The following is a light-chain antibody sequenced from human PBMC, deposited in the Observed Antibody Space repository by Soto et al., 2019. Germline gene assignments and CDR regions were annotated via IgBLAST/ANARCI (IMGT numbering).Light chain of an antibody. Sequence: QSVLTQPPSASGSPGQSVAISCTGTSSDVGGYNYVSWYQQHPGKAPKLMIYEVNKRPSGVPDRFSGSKSGNTASLTVSGLQAEDEADYYCSSYAGSSNVFGTGTKVTGL. J-gene: IGLJ1*01. CDR1: SSDVGGYNY. CDR2: EVN. V-gene: IGLV2-8*01. CDR3: SSYAGSSNV.